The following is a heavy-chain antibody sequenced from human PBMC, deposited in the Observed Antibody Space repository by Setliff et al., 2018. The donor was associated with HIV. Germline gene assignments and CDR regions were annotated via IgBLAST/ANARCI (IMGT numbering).Heavy chain of an antibody. D-gene: IGHD3-16*01. CDR3: ALGEWPYDGYVLPATRFGYYFDS. CDR2: MKPNSGNI. V-gene: IGHV1-8*02. J-gene: IGHJ4*02. CDR1: GYTFTSYD. Sequence: RASVKVSCKASGYTFTSYDINWVRQATGQGLEWMGWMKPNSGNIGYAQKFQGRVTMTRNTSISTAYMELSSLRSEDAAVYYCALGEWPYDGYVLPATRFGYYFDSWGQGTLVTVSS.